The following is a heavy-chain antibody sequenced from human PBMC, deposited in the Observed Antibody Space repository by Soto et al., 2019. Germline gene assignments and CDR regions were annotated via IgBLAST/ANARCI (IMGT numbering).Heavy chain of an antibody. V-gene: IGHV4-4*02. CDR3: ARRVPAAPNWFDP. CDR2: IYYSGSP. D-gene: IGHD2-2*01. Sequence: SETLSLTCAVSGGSISSGTWWSWVRQPPGRGLEWIGEIYYSGSPNYNPALKSRVTMSVDKSKNLFSLRLSSVTAADSALYYCARRVPAAPNWFDPWGQGTLVTVSS. J-gene: IGHJ5*02. CDR1: GGSISSGTW.